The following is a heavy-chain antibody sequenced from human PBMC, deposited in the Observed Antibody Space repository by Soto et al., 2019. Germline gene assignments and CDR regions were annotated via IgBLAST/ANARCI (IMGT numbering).Heavy chain of an antibody. V-gene: IGHV4-4*02. Sequence: QVQLQESGPGLVESSGTLSLTCEVSSGSISSGNWWSWVRQPPGKGLEWIGEIYYTGATNYNPSLKSRLIMTIDKSKDQFSLNLRSPTAADTAVYYCARVFSSGSGWMYYFDFWGQGILVSVSS. D-gene: IGHD6-25*01. CDR2: IYYTGAT. J-gene: IGHJ4*02. CDR1: SGSISSGNW. CDR3: ARVFSSGSGWMYYFDF.